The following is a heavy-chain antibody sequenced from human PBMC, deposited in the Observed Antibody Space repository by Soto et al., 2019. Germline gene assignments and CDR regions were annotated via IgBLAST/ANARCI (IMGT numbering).Heavy chain of an antibody. D-gene: IGHD3-9*01. V-gene: IGHV3-21*01. J-gene: IGHJ4*02. Sequence: GGSLRLSCAASGFTFSRYSMYWVRQAPGKGLEWVSSISASSDHIYYADSLKGRFTISRDNAKNSLYLQMNSLRAEDTAVYYCASGDYDILTGYLFDYWGQGTLVTVSS. CDR3: ASGDYDILTGYLFDY. CDR1: GFTFSRYS. CDR2: ISASSDHI.